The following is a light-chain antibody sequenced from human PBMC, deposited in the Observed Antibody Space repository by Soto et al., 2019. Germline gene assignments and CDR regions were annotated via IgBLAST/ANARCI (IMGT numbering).Light chain of an antibody. V-gene: IGLV3-21*02. CDR3: QVWDSSTDHVV. Sequence: SYELTQPPAVSAAPGQTARITCGGDNIGSKSVHWYQQKAGQATVLVVADDSDRPSGIPERLSGSNSGNTATLTISRVEAEDEADYYCQVWDSSTDHVVFAGGTKLTVL. CDR2: DDS. CDR1: NIGSKS. J-gene: IGLJ2*01.